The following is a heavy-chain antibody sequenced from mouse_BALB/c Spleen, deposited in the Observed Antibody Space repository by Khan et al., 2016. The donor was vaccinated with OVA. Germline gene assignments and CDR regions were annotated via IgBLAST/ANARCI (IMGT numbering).Heavy chain of an antibody. CDR3: AKNYRYDVYFDY. D-gene: IGHD2-14*01. Sequence: VQLQQSGPELVKPGASVKMSCKASGYTFTSYVMHWLRQKPGQGLEWIGYIYPYNDDTKYNEKFKGKATLTSDTSSSTAYMELSSLTSEDSAVYYCAKNYRYDVYFDYWGQGTTLTVSS. V-gene: IGHV1S136*01. CDR1: GYTFTSYV. CDR2: IYPYNDDT. J-gene: IGHJ2*01.